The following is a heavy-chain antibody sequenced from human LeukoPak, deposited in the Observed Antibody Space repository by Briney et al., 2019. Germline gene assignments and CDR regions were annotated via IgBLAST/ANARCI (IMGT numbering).Heavy chain of an antibody. D-gene: IGHD6-13*01. Sequence: PGGSLRLSCAASGFTFSSYAMSWVRQAPGKGLEWVSAISGSDGSTYYADSVKGRFTISRDNSKNTLYLQMNSLRAEDTAVYYCAKGGYSSSRTLDYWGQGTLVTVSS. CDR1: GFTFSSYA. CDR3: AKGGYSSSRTLDY. CDR2: ISGSDGST. J-gene: IGHJ4*02. V-gene: IGHV3-23*01.